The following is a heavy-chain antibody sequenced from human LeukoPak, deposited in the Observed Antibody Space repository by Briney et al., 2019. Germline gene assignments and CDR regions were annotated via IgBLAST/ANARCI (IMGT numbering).Heavy chain of an antibody. CDR1: GGSISSYY. V-gene: IGHV4-59*01. CDR2: IYYSGTT. Sequence: PSETLSLTCTISGGSISSYYWSWIRQPPGKGLEWIGYIYYSGTTNYNPSLKSRVTISVDTSKNQFSLKLSSVTAADTAVYYCARGVYIAAAQYAYWGQGTLVTVSS. D-gene: IGHD6-13*01. CDR3: ARGVYIAAAQYAY. J-gene: IGHJ4*02.